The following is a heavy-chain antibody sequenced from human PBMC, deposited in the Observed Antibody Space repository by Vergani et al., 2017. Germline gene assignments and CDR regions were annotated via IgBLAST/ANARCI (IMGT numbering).Heavy chain of an antibody. CDR1: GFTFSNAW. CDR3: TTDTDIVLMVYAA. V-gene: IGHV3-15*01. CDR2: IKSKTDGGTT. Sequence: EVQLVESGGGLVKPGGSLRLSCAASGFTFSNAWMSWVRQAPGKGLEWVGRIKSKTDGGTTDYAAPVKGRFTISRDDSKNTLYLQMNSLKTEDTAVYYCTTDTDIVLMVYAAWGQGTLVTVSS. D-gene: IGHD2-8*01. J-gene: IGHJ5*02.